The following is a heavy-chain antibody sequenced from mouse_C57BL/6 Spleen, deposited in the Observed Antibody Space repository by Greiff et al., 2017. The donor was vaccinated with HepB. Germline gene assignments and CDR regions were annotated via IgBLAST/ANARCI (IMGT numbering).Heavy chain of an antibody. J-gene: IGHJ3*01. CDR1: GFTFSSYA. Sequence: EVMLVESGEGLVKPGGSLKLSCAASGFTFSSYAMSWVRQAPGKGLEWVARIRSKSNNYATYYADSVKDRFTISRDDSESMLYLQMNNLKNEDTAMYYCVRVPLGGAWFAYWGQGTLVTVSA. CDR3: VRVPLGGAWFAY. CDR2: IRSKSNNYAT. V-gene: IGHV10-1*01.